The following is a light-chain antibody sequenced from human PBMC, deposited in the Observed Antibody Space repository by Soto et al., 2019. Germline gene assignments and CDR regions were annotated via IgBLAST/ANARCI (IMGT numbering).Light chain of an antibody. CDR2: SNA. CDR1: SSDIGAGYD. J-gene: IGLJ1*01. CDR3: QSYDSSLTTYV. V-gene: IGLV1-40*01. Sequence: QAVVTQPPSVSEAPGQRVTISCTGTSSDIGAGYDVHWYQQLPGAAPKLLIYSNAIRPSGVPDRFSASKSGTSASLAITGLRAEYEADYYCQSYDSSLTTYVFGTGTKLTVL.